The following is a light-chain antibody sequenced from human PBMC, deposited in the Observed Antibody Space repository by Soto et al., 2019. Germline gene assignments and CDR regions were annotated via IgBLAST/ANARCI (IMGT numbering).Light chain of an antibody. CDR1: QSVSSSY. J-gene: IGKJ1*01. CDR3: QQYGSSPVT. V-gene: IGKV3-20*01. Sequence: EIVLTQSPGTLSLSPGERATLSCRASQSVSSSYLAWYQQKPGQAPRLLIFRASSRAPGIPDRLSGSGSGPDFTLTISRLEPEDFAVYYCQQYGSSPVTFGQGTKVEIK. CDR2: RAS.